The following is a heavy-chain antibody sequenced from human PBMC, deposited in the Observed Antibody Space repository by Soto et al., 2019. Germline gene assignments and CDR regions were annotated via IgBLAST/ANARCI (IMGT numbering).Heavy chain of an antibody. D-gene: IGHD6-6*01. CDR3: AKDASSSSGPGVS. CDR1: GFTFSSYA. Sequence: EVQLLESGGGLVQPGGSLRLSCAASGFTFSSYAMNWVRQAPGKGLDWVSAISGSGGSTYYADSVKGRFTISRDNSKNTVYLQMNSLRAEDTAVYYCAKDASSSSGPGVSWGQGTLVTVSS. CDR2: ISGSGGST. J-gene: IGHJ5*02. V-gene: IGHV3-23*01.